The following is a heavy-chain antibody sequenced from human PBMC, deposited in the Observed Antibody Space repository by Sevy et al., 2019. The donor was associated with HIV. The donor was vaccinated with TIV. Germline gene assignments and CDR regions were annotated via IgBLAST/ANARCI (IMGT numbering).Heavy chain of an antibody. J-gene: IGHJ4*02. Sequence: SETLSLTCAVSGGSISSGGYSWTWFRQPPGKGLEWIGYIYHSGSTYYNPSLKSRVTLPVDRSKNQFSLKLSSVTAADTAVYYCASMRRGYSYGYFYWGQGTLVTVSS. V-gene: IGHV4-30-2*01. CDR3: ASMRRGYSYGYFY. D-gene: IGHD5-18*01. CDR2: IYHSGST. CDR1: GGSISSGGYS.